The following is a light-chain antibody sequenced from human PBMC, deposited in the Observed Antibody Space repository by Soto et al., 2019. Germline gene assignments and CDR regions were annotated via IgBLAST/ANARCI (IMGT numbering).Light chain of an antibody. CDR3: QQYGSSPT. Sequence: EFVLTQSPCTLSLSPGERATLSCRASQTVRNNYLAWYQQKPGQAPRLLIYGASSRAAGIPDRFSGSGSGTDFTLTISRLEPEDFAVYHCQQYGSSPTFGQGTKVDIK. J-gene: IGKJ1*01. CDR1: QTVRNNY. V-gene: IGKV3-20*01. CDR2: GAS.